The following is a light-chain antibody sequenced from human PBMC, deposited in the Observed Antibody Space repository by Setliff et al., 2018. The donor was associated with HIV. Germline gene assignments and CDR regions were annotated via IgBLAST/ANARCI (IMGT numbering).Light chain of an antibody. V-gene: IGLV2-14*01. CDR1: SSDIGGYTY. J-gene: IGLJ3*02. CDR2: EVS. CDR3: CSYTSSTTLL. Sequence: QSALAQPASVSGSPGQSITISCTGTSSDIGGYTYVSWYQQHPGKAPKLIIFEVSNRPSGVSNRFSGSKSGNTASLTISGLQAEDEADYYCCSYTSSTTLLFGGGTK.